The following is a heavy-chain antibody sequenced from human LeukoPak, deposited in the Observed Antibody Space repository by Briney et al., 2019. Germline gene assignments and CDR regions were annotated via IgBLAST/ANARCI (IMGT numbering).Heavy chain of an antibody. Sequence: PSETLSLTCTVSGGSISSYYWSWIRQPPGKGLEWIGYIYYSGSTDYNPSLKSRVTISVDTSKNQFSLKLSSVTAADTAVYYCARDVVATTHYYYYGMDVWGKGTTVTVSS. D-gene: IGHD5-12*01. J-gene: IGHJ6*04. CDR2: IYYSGST. V-gene: IGHV4-59*01. CDR1: GGSISSYY. CDR3: ARDVVATTHYYYYGMDV.